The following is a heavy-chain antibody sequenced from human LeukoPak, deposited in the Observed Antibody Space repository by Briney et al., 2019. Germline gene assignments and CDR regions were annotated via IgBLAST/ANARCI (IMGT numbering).Heavy chain of an antibody. J-gene: IGHJ4*02. V-gene: IGHV4-34*01. CDR2: INHSGST. CDR3: ATRSPYSYGSDY. D-gene: IGHD5-18*01. CDR1: GGSFSGYY. Sequence: PSETLSLTCAVYGGSFSGYYWSWIRQPPGKGLEWIGEINHSGSTYYNPSLKSRVTISVDTSKNQFSLKLSSVTAADTAVYYCATRSPYSYGSDYWGQGTLVTVSS.